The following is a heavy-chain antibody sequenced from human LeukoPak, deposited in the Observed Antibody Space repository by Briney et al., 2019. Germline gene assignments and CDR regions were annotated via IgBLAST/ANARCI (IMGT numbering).Heavy chain of an antibody. CDR3: DRSSDYYYYMDV. J-gene: IGHJ6*03. CDR2: IYYSGST. Sequence: PSETLSLTCTVSGGSISSSSYYWGWIRQPPGKGLEWIGSIYYSGSTYYNPSLKSRVTISVDTSKNHFSLKLSSVTAADTAVYYCDRSSDYYYYMDVWGKGTTVTVSS. D-gene: IGHD2-2*01. V-gene: IGHV4-39*02. CDR1: GGSISSSSYY.